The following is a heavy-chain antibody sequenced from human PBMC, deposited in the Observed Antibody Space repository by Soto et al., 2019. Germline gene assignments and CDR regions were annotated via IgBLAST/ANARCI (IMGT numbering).Heavy chain of an antibody. D-gene: IGHD2-2*01. V-gene: IGHV4-31*02. CDR2: IYYSGST. Sequence: TSETLCLTCTVSGGSISSGGDYWSWIRQHPGKGLEWIGYIYYSGSTYYNPSLKSRVTISVDTSKNQFSLKLSSVTAADTAVYYCARGDRYCSSTSCYGYFQHWGQGTLVTVSS. J-gene: IGHJ1*01. CDR1: GGSISSGGDY. CDR3: ARGDRYCSSTSCYGYFQH.